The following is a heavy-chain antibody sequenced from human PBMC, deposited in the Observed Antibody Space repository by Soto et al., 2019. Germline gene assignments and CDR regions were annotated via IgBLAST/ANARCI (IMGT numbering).Heavy chain of an antibody. CDR3: ARDRAVIAAAGGDKWFDP. CDR2: IYYSGST. V-gene: IGHV4-59*01. J-gene: IGHJ5*02. D-gene: IGHD6-25*01. Sequence: TLSLTFTFSVVSISSCYWSWIRQPPGKGLEWIGYIYYSGSTSYNPSLKSRVTISVDTSKNQFSLKLSSVTAADTAVYYCARDRAVIAAAGGDKWFDPLGQGTLVTVSS. CDR1: VVSISSCY.